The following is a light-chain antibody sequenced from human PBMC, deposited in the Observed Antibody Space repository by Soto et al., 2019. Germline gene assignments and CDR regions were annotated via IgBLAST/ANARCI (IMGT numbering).Light chain of an antibody. CDR3: SSYTSGSTLYV. CDR2: DIS. CDR1: SSDIGGYNY. V-gene: IGLV2-14*01. Sequence: QSALTQPASVSGSPGQSITISCTRSSSDIGGYNYVSWYQQHPGKAPKLMIYDISDRPSGISNRFSGSKSGNTASLTISGLQAEDEADYYCSSYTSGSTLYVFGTGTKLTVL. J-gene: IGLJ1*01.